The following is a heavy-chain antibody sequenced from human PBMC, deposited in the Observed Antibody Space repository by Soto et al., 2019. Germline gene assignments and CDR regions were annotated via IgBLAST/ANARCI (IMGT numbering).Heavy chain of an antibody. CDR1: GFTFSSYA. CDR2: ISGSGCST. CDR3: AKIYDFWSGYPNFDY. J-gene: IGHJ4*02. V-gene: IGHV3-23*01. D-gene: IGHD3-3*01. Sequence: EVQLLESGGGLVQPGGSLRLSCAASGFTFSSYAMSWVRQAPGKGLEWVSAISGSGCSTYYADSVKGRFPTSRYNSRNTLYLQVTSLRAEDTAVYYCAKIYDFWSGYPNFDYWGQGTLVTVSS.